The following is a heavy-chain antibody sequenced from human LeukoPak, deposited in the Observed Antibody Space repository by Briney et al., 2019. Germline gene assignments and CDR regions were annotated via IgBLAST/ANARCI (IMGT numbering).Heavy chain of an antibody. Sequence: GGSLRLSCAASGFTFSSYAMHWVGRAPGKGLEGGAVISYVGSNKYYADSVKGRFTISRDNSKNTLYLQMNSLRAEDTAVYYCAREFGLYCSSTSCAEIPNYYYGMGVWGQGTTVTVSS. V-gene: IGHV3-30-3*01. D-gene: IGHD2-2*01. CDR3: AREFGLYCSSTSCAEIPNYYYGMGV. CDR2: ISYVGSNK. CDR1: GFTFSSYA. J-gene: IGHJ6*02.